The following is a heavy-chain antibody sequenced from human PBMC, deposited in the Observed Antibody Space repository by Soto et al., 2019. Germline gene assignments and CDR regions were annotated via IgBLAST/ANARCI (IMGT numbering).Heavy chain of an antibody. CDR2: IYYSGST. CDR1: GGSISSSSYY. J-gene: IGHJ5*02. Sequence: QLQLQESGPGLVKPSETLSLTCTVSGGSISSSSYYWGWIRQPPGKGLEWIGSIYYSGSTYYNPSLKSRVPISGTPVTNPVSLKLSSVTAADTAVYYCARQGGLITMIVIDWFDPWGQGTLVTVSS. D-gene: IGHD3-22*01. CDR3: ARQGGLITMIVIDWFDP. V-gene: IGHV4-39*01.